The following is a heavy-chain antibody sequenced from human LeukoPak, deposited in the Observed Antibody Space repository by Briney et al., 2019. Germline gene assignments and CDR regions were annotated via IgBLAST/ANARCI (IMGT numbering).Heavy chain of an antibody. CDR3: ARAIGYSYGSYYYMDV. J-gene: IGHJ6*03. D-gene: IGHD5-18*01. Sequence: GGSLRLSCAASGFTFSNYDMSWVRQAPGKGLEWVSTISGSGGSTYYADSVKGRFTISRDNSRDTLYLQMNSLRAADTAVYSCARAIGYSYGSYYYMDVWGKGTTVTVSS. CDR1: GFTFSNYD. CDR2: ISGSGGST. V-gene: IGHV3-23*01.